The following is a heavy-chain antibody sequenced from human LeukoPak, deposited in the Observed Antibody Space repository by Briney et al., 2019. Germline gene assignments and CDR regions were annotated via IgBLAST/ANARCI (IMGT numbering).Heavy chain of an antibody. D-gene: IGHD5-18*01. J-gene: IGHJ3*02. CDR3: ARVRQLWLLSDAFDI. CDR1: GFTFSSYA. Sequence: GGSLRLSCAASGFTFSSYAMHWVRQAPGKGLEWVAVISYDGSNKYYADSVKGRFTISRDNSKNTLYLQMNSLRAEDTAVYYCARVRQLWLLSDAFDIWGQGTMVTVSS. CDR2: ISYDGSNK. V-gene: IGHV3-30-3*01.